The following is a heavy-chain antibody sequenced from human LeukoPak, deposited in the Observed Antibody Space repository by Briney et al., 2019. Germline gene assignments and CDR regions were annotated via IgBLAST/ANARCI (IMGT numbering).Heavy chain of an antibody. Sequence: SVKVSCKASGGTFSSYANSWVRQAPGQGLEWMGRIIPILGIANYAQKFEGRRTITADKYTSTAHMEQSSLSSEDTAVYYCARVRGYCSSTSCVGDAAGRYYYYYHGMDVWGQGTTVTVST. CDR2: IIPILGIA. D-gene: IGHD2-2*01. J-gene: IGHJ6*01. CDR3: ARVRGYCSSTSCVGDAAGRYYYYYHGMDV. V-gene: IGHV1-69*04. CDR1: GGTFSSYA.